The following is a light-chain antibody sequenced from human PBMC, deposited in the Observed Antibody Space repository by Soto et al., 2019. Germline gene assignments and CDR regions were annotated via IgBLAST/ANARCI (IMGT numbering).Light chain of an antibody. J-gene: IGKJ1*01. CDR3: QHYNSYSEA. CDR1: QSISNW. Sequence: DIQMPQSPSTLPASVGARFPITGRASQSISNWLAWYQQKPGTAPKLLIYKASSLESGVPSRFSGSGSGTEFTLTISSLQPDDFATYYCQHYNSYSEAFGQGTKVDIK. V-gene: IGKV1-5*03. CDR2: KAS.